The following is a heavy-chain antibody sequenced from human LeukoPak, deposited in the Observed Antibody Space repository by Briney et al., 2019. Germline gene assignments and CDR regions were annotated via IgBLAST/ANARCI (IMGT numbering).Heavy chain of an antibody. D-gene: IGHD3-22*01. CDR1: GYSLRSGYH. Sequence: PSETLSLTCAVSGYSLRSGYHWGWTRQPPGKGLEWIASIYHSGSTYYNPSLKSRVTISVDTSKNQFSLKLNSVTAADTAVDYCAEDPSRYDKRWLSTGWFDAWCEGGPVTVAS. CDR2: IYHSGST. J-gene: IGHJ5*02. CDR3: AEDPSRYDKRWLSTGWFDA. V-gene: IGHV4-38-2*01.